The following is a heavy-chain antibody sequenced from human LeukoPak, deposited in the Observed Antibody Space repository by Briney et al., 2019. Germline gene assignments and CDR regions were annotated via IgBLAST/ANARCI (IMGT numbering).Heavy chain of an antibody. CDR3: AKNWGAAYYYGMDV. J-gene: IGHJ6*02. CDR2: IIPIFGTA. V-gene: IGHV1-69*01. Sequence: GASVKVSCKASGGTFSSYAISWVRQAPGQGLEWMGGIIPIFGTANYAQKFQGRVTITADESTSTAYMELSSLRSEDTAVYDCAKNWGAAYYYGMDVWGQGTTVTVSS. CDR1: GGTFSSYA. D-gene: IGHD1-26*01.